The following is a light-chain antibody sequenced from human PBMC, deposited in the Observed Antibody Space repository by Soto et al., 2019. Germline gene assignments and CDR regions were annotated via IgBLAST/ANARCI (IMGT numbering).Light chain of an antibody. CDR1: SSDVGGYPY. J-gene: IGLJ2*01. CDR2: EVT. CDR3: SSYTSTTTLI. Sequence: QSVLTQPASVSGSPGQSITISCTGTSSDVGGYPYVSWYQQHPGKAPKLLIYEVTDRTSGVSNRFSGSKSGNTASLTISGLQAEDEADYYCSSYTSTTTLIFGGGTKLTVL. V-gene: IGLV2-14*01.